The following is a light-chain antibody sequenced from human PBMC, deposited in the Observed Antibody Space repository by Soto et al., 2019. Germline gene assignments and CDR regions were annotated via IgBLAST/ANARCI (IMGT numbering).Light chain of an antibody. CDR1: STNVGTYKA. J-gene: IGLJ1*01. Sequence: QSALTQPASVSGSPGQSVTISCTGTSTNVGTYKAVSWYQQHPGKAPKLIIYEVSQRPSGVSNHFSGSKSGNTASLTISGLQAEDEADYYCCSYASSSPYVFGTGTKLTVL. CDR2: EVS. CDR3: CSYASSSPYV. V-gene: IGLV2-23*02.